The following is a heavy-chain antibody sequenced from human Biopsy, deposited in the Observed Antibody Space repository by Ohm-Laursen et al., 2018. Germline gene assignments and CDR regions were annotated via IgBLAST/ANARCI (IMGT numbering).Heavy chain of an antibody. D-gene: IGHD6-19*01. CDR3: AKDRRAVAGYDAFDI. CDR1: GFTFDDYA. V-gene: IGHV3-9*01. J-gene: IGHJ3*02. CDR2: ISWNSGSI. Sequence: SLRLACAASGFTFDDYAMHWVRQAPGKGLEWVSGISWNSGSIGYADSVKGRFTISRDNAKNSLYLQMNSLRAEDTALYYCAKDRRAVAGYDAFDIWGQGTMVTVSS.